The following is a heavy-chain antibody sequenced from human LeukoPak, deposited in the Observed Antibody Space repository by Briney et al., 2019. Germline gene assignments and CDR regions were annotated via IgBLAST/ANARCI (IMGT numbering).Heavy chain of an antibody. Sequence: ATETLSLTCTVSGGSISSGGYYRSWIRQHPGKGLEWIGYIYYSGSTYYNPSLKSRVTISADTSKNQFSLKLSSVTAADTAVYYCARARSAAGNFDYWGQGTLVTVSS. V-gene: IGHV4-31*03. CDR1: GGSISSGGYY. CDR2: IYYSGST. CDR3: ARARSAAGNFDY. J-gene: IGHJ4*02. D-gene: IGHD6-13*01.